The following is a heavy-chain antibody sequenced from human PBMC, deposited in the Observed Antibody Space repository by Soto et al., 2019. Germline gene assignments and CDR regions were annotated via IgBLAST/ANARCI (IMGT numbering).Heavy chain of an antibody. CDR1: GGSFSGYY. J-gene: IGHJ3*02. D-gene: IGHD3-10*01. CDR2: INHSGST. V-gene: IGHV4-34*01. Sequence: SETLSLTCAVYGGSFSGYYWSWIRQPPGKGLEWIGEINHSGSTNYNPSLKSRVTISVDTSKNQFSLKLSSVTAADTAVYYCARHLGGGLWFGELLPLHDAFDIWGQGTMVTVSS. CDR3: ARHLGGGLWFGELLPLHDAFDI.